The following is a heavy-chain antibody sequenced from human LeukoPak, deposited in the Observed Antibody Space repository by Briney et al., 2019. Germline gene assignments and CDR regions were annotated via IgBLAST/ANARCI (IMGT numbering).Heavy chain of an antibody. J-gene: IGHJ5*02. CDR2: IYPGDSDT. CDR3: ARQRSLRYNWFDP. Sequence: GESLQISCKGSEYSFTSYWIGWLRQVPGKGLEWMGIIYPGDSDTRYSPSFQGQVTISADKSISTAYLQWSSLKASDTAMYYCARQRSLRYNWFDPWGQGTLVTVSS. CDR1: EYSFTSYW. V-gene: IGHV5-51*01. D-gene: IGHD3-3*01.